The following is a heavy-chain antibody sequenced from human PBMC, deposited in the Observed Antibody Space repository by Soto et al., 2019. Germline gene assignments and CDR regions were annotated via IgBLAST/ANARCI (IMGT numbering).Heavy chain of an antibody. D-gene: IGHD3-16*01. CDR1: GSTIDDYA. CDR3: GKDLSRGGLES. Sequence: EVQVVESGGGLVQPGGSLTLSCVVSGSTIDDYAMRWVRQVPGKGLEWVSGIFWVGGGTGYADSVKGRFTISRDRAKNSLSLQMNSLRIEDTAVYYCGKDLSRGGLESWGQGTRVTVSS. CDR2: IFWVGGGT. J-gene: IGHJ4*02. V-gene: IGHV3-9*01.